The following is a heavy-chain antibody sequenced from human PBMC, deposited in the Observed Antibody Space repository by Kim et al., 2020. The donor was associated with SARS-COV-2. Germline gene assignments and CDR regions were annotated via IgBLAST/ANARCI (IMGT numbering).Heavy chain of an antibody. Sequence: ASVKVSCKASGYTFTTYAIHWVRQAPGQRLEWMGWINAGNDNTKYSQKFQGRVTITRDTPASTAYLELSSLRSEDTAVYYCARSRAVAGPLDAFDIWGQGTMLTISS. CDR3: ARSRAVAGPLDAFDI. CDR2: INAGNDNT. J-gene: IGHJ3*02. V-gene: IGHV1-3*01. CDR1: GYTFTTYA. D-gene: IGHD6-19*01.